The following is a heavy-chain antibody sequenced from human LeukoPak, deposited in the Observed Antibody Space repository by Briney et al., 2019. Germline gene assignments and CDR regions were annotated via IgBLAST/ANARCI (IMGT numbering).Heavy chain of an antibody. CDR2: IYYSGST. CDR3: ATLRYSGSYYLI. V-gene: IGHV4-39*01. Sequence: SETLSLTCTVSGGSISSSSYYWGWIRQPPGKGLEWIGSIYYSGSTYYNPSLKSRVTISVDTSKNQFSLKLSSVTAADTAVYYCATLRYSGSYYLIWGQGTMVTVSS. J-gene: IGHJ3*02. D-gene: IGHD1-26*01. CDR1: GGSISSSSYY.